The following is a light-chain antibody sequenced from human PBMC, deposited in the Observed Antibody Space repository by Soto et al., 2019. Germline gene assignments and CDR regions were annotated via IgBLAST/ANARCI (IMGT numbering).Light chain of an antibody. CDR1: ESVNSW. CDR2: DAT. J-gene: IGKJ2*01. V-gene: IGKV1-5*01. Sequence: DIQMTQSPSTLSASVGDRVAITCRASESVNSWLAWYQQKPGKAPRLLIYDATTLQGGVPARFSGSGSGTEFPLTISSLQPDDFATYYCQQYNSFRGYTFGQGTKLEI. CDR3: QQYNSFRGYT.